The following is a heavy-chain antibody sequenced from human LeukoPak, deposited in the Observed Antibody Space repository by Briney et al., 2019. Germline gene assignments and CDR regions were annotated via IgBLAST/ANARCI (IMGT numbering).Heavy chain of an antibody. D-gene: IGHD5-24*01. Sequence: SQTLSLTCAVSGGSISSGGYSWSWIRQPPGKGLEWIGYIYHSGSTYYNPSLKSRVTISVDRSKNQFSLKLSSVTAADTAVYYCARDKGRWLHALDYWGQGTLVTVSS. J-gene: IGHJ4*02. CDR2: IYHSGST. V-gene: IGHV4-30-2*01. CDR1: GGSISSGGYS. CDR3: ARDKGRWLHALDY.